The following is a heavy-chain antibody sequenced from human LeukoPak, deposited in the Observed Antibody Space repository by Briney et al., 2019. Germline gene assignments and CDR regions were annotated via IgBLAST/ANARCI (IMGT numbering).Heavy chain of an antibody. CDR2: IGVGSGNT. CDR3: AALQGPYSSSWYEPFDY. J-gene: IGHJ4*02. CDR1: GFTFTSSA. Sequence: SVKVSCKASGFTFTSSAVQWVRQARGQRLEWIGWIGVGSGNTNYAQKFQERVTITRDMSTSTAYMELSSLRSEDTAVYYCAALQGPYSSSWYEPFDYWGQGTLVTVSS. V-gene: IGHV1-58*01. D-gene: IGHD6-13*01.